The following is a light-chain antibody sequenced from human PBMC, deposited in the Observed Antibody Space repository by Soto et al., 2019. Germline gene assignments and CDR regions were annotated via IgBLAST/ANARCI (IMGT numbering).Light chain of an antibody. J-gene: IGLJ1*01. CDR2: DVS. CDR3: SSYTSSSTYV. Sequence: QSALTQPPSVSGSPGQSVTISCTGTSSDVGSYNRVSWYQQPPGTAPKVMIYDVSNRPSGVPDRFSGSKSGNTASLTISGLQAEDESDYYCSSYTSSSTYVXGTGTKVTVL. CDR1: SSDVGSYNR. V-gene: IGLV2-18*02.